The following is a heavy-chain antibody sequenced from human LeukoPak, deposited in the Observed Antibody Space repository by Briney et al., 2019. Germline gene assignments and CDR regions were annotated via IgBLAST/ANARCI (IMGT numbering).Heavy chain of an antibody. D-gene: IGHD3-22*01. CDR3: AKVGYYYDGSGYYHPDY. CDR1: GYTFTSYD. J-gene: IGHJ4*02. V-gene: IGHV1-8*01. Sequence: ASVKVSCKASGYTFTSYDINWVRQATGQGLEWMGWMNPNSGNTGYAQKFQGRVTMTRNTSISTAYMELSSLRAEDTAVYYCAKVGYYYDGSGYYHPDYWGQGTLVTVSS. CDR2: MNPNSGNT.